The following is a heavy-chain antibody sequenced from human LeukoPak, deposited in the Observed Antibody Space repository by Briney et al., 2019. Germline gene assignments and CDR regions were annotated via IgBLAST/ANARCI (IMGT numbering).Heavy chain of an antibody. J-gene: IGHJ4*02. V-gene: IGHV3-15*01. CDR3: TTDWDDYGEGY. Sequence: GGSLRLFCAASGFTFSNAWMSWVRQAPGKGLEWVGRIKSKTDGGTTDYAAPVKGRFTISRDDSKNTLYLQMNSLKTEDTAVYYCTTDWDDYGEGYWGQGTLVTVSS. CDR2: IKSKTDGGTT. CDR1: GFTFSNAW. D-gene: IGHD4-17*01.